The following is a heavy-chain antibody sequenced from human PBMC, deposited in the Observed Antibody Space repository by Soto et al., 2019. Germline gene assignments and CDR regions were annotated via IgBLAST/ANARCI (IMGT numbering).Heavy chain of an antibody. J-gene: IGHJ4*02. Sequence: ETLSLTCTVSGGSISSSSYYWGWIRQPPGKGLEWIGSIYYSGSTYYNPSLKGRVTISVDTSKNQFSLKLSSVTAADTAVYYCARRGYYDSSGYYRRDYWGQGTLVTVSS. D-gene: IGHD3-22*01. V-gene: IGHV4-39*01. CDR1: GGSISSSSYY. CDR2: IYYSGST. CDR3: ARRGYYDSSGYYRRDY.